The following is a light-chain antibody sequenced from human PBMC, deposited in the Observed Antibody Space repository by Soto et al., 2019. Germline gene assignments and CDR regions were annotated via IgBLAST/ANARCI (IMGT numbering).Light chain of an antibody. CDR3: HQRQSWPRT. V-gene: IGKV3-20*01. Sequence: EIVLTQSPGTLSLSPGERVTLSCRASHSVPTNYLAWYQQKPGQSPRLLIYGASTRATGIPERFSGSGSGTDFTLTISRLEPEDSAVYYCHQRQSWPRTFGQGTKVDIK. CDR2: GAS. J-gene: IGKJ1*01. CDR1: HSVPTNY.